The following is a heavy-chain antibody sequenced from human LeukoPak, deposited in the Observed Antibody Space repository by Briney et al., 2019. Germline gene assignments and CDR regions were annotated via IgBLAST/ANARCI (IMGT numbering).Heavy chain of an antibody. CDR3: ARDLIGGSSGYYDS. CDR1: GGSISSYY. V-gene: IGHV4-4*07. D-gene: IGHD3-22*01. J-gene: IGHJ4*02. Sequence: SETLSLTCTVSGGSISSYYWSWIRQLAGKGLEWIGRMYNSGSTNYNPSLKSRVTMSVDRSKNQFSLKVSSVTAADTAVYYCARDLIGGSSGYYDSWGQGTLVTVSS. CDR2: MYNSGST.